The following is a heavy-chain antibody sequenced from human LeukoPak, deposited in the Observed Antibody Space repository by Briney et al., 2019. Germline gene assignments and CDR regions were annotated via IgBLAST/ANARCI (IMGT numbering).Heavy chain of an antibody. CDR3: ARGEGLGYCSSTSCSPDHDAFDI. CDR1: GGSISSYY. D-gene: IGHD2-2*01. CDR2: IYTSGST. V-gene: IGHV4-4*07. J-gene: IGHJ3*02. Sequence: SETLSLTFSVSGGSISSYYWSWIRQPAGKGLEWIGRIYTSGSTNYNPSLKSRVTMSVDTTKNQFSLKLSSVTAADTAVYYCARGEGLGYCSSTSCSPDHDAFDIWGQGTMVTVSS.